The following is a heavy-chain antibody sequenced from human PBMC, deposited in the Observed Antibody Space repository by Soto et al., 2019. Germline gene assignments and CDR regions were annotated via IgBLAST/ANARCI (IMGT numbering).Heavy chain of an antibody. J-gene: IGHJ5*02. CDR3: ARGPNAMYYLYL. Sequence: GASVKVSCKASGYTFTKFHLHWVRLAPGQGLEWMGMIAPSGGSTSYAQKFQGRVTMTRDTSTSTVYMELSSLRSEDTAVYYCARGPNAMYYLYLWGRGTLVTGSS. D-gene: IGHD3-10*01. CDR2: IAPSGGST. CDR1: GYTFTKFH. V-gene: IGHV1-46*01.